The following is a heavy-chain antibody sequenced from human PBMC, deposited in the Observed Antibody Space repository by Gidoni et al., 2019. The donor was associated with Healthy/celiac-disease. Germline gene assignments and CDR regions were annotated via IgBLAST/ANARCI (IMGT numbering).Heavy chain of an antibody. J-gene: IGHJ4*02. Sequence: EVQLLESGGGLVQPGGSLRLSCAASGFTFSSYAMSWVRQAPGKGLGWVSAISGSGGSTYYADSVKGRFTISRDNSKNTLYLQMNSLRAEDTAVYYCAKVDFWSGYPPRSFDYWGQGTLVTVSS. D-gene: IGHD3-3*01. V-gene: IGHV3-23*01. CDR1: GFTFSSYA. CDR3: AKVDFWSGYPPRSFDY. CDR2: ISGSGGST.